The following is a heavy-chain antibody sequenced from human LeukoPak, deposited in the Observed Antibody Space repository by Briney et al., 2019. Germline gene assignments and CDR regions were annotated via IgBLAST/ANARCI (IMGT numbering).Heavy chain of an antibody. CDR1: GGSISSSSYY. V-gene: IGHV4-61*01. J-gene: IGHJ3*02. D-gene: IGHD2/OR15-2a*01. CDR3: ARGPYYADTPGAFDI. CDR2: IYYSGST. Sequence: SETLSLTCTVSGGSISSSSYYWSWIRQPPGKGLEWIGYIYYSGSTNYNPSLKSRVTISVDTPKNQFSLKLSSVTAADTAVYYCARGPYYADTPGAFDIWGQGTMVTVSS.